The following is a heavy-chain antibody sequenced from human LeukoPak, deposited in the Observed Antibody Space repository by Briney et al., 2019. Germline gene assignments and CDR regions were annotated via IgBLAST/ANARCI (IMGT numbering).Heavy chain of an antibody. CDR2: ISWNSGSI. J-gene: IGHJ4*02. V-gene: IGHV3-9*01. Sequence: PGGSLRLSCAASGFTFDDYAMHWVRQAPGKGLEWVSGISWNSGSIGYADSVKGRFTISRDNAKNSLYLQMNSLRAEDTALYYCAKVSSSGLAWFDYWGQGTLVTVSS. CDR3: AKVSSSGLAWFDY. D-gene: IGHD6-19*01. CDR1: GFTFDDYA.